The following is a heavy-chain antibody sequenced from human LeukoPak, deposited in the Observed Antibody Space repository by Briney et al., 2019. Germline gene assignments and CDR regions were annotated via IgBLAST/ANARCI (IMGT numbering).Heavy chain of an antibody. D-gene: IGHD1-20*01. J-gene: IGHJ4*02. V-gene: IGHV3-48*03. CDR3: ARDRAITGSDY. CDR2: ISSSGSTI. CDR1: GFTFSSYE. Sequence: GGSLRLSCAASGFTFSSYEMSWVRQAPGKGLEWVSYISSSGSTIYYADSVKGRFTISRDNAKNSLYLQMNSLRAEDTAVYYCARDRAITGSDYWGQGTLVTVSS.